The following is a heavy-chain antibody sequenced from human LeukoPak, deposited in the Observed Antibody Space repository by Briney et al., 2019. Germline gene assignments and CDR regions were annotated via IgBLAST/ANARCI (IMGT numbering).Heavy chain of an antibody. CDR2: MNPNSGNT. J-gene: IGHJ3*02. Sequence: GASVKVSCKASGYTFTSYDINRVRQATGQGLEWTGWMNPNSGNTGYAQKFQGRVTMTRNTSISTAYMELSSLRSEDTAVYYCATKHSAGTYLGAFDIWGQGTMVTVSS. CDR1: GYTFTSYD. V-gene: IGHV1-8*01. CDR3: ATKHSAGTYLGAFDI. D-gene: IGHD6-19*01.